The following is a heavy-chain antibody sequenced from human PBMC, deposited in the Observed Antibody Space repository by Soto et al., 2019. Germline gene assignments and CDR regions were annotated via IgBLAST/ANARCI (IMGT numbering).Heavy chain of an antibody. CDR3: ARGREYSSSGDFDY. Sequence: SETLSLTCTVSGDSISPYYWSWIRQPSGKGLGWLGYIYYSGITNYNPSLMSRVTISVDMSKNQFSLNLSSVTAADTGVYCCARGREYSSSGDFDYWGQGTLGTVSS. CDR2: IYYSGIT. D-gene: IGHD6-6*01. V-gene: IGHV4-59*01. CDR1: GDSISPYY. J-gene: IGHJ4*02.